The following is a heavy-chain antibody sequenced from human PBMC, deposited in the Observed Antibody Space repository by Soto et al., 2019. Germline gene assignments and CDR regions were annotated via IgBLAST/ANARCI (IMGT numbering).Heavy chain of an antibody. V-gene: IGHV1-69*13. J-gene: IGHJ3*02. CDR3: ARGDSVMFIVGATTLAFDI. CDR1: GGTFSSYA. Sequence: SVKVSCKASGGTFSSYAISWVRQAPGQGLEWMGGIIPIFGTANYAQKFQGRVTITADESTSTAYMELSSLRSEDTAVYYCARGDSVMFIVGATTLAFDIWGQGT. CDR2: IIPIFGTA. D-gene: IGHD1-26*01.